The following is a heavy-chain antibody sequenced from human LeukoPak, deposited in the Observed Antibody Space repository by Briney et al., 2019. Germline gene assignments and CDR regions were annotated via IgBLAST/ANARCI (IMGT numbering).Heavy chain of an antibody. CDR3: ARGYDSSGYYFDNWFDP. V-gene: IGHV1-69*06. Sequence: SVKVSCKASGGTFSSYAISWVRQAPGQGLEWMGGIIPMFGTSDNAQKFQGRVTITADKSTSTAYMELSSLRSEDTAVYYCARGYDSSGYYFDNWFDPWGQGTLVTVSS. CDR1: GGTFSSYA. CDR2: IIPMFGTS. D-gene: IGHD3-22*01. J-gene: IGHJ5*02.